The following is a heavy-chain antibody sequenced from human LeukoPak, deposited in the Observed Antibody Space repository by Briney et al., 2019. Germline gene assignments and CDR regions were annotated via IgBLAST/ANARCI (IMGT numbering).Heavy chain of an antibody. CDR2: IGFDGVIK. Sequence: GGSLRLFCAASGFTFNNYPMHWVRQAPGKGLEWVAVIGFDGVIKLYTDSVKGRFTISRDDSKNTLYLQMNGLRAEDSALYYCAREMFRGVPDYYDYWGQGTLLTVSS. J-gene: IGHJ4*02. CDR3: AREMFRGVPDYYDY. V-gene: IGHV3-30*10. CDR1: GFTFNNYP. D-gene: IGHD3-10*01.